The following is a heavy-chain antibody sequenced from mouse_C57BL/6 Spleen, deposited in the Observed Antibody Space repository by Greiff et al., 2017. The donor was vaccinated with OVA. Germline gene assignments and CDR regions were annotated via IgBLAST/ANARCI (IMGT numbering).Heavy chain of an antibody. J-gene: IGHJ4*01. D-gene: IGHD3-2*02. Sequence: QVQLQQSGAELVRPGTSVKVSCKASGYAFTNYLIEWVQQRPGQGLEWIGVINPGSGGTNYNEKFKGKATLTADKSSSTAYMQLSSLTSEDSAVYFCARPVDSSGYVDYWGQGTSVTVSS. V-gene: IGHV1-54*01. CDR2: INPGSGGT. CDR1: GYAFTNYL. CDR3: ARPVDSSGYVDY.